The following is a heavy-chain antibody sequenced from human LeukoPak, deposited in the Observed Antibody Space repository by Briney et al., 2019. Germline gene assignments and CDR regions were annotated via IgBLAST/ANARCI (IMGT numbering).Heavy chain of an antibody. V-gene: IGHV4-38-2*02. CDR1: GYSISSGFY. CDR3: ARRVGTSDCFDY. Sequence: PSETLSLTCTVSGYSISSGFYWGWIRQPPGKGLEWIGNVYHGGSSYYNPSLKSRVTISVDTSKNQFSLNLYSVTAADTAVYYCARRVGTSDCFDYWGQGTLVTVSS. D-gene: IGHD2-21*02. J-gene: IGHJ4*02. CDR2: VYHGGSS.